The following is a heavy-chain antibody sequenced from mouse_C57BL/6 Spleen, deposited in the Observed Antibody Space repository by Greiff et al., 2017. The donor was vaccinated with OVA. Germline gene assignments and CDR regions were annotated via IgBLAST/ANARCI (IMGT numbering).Heavy chain of an antibody. Sequence: EVQLVESGPVLVKPGASVKMSCKASGYTFTDYYMNWVKQSHGKSLEWIGVINPYNGGTSYNQKFKGKATLTVDKSSSTAYMELNSLTSEDSAVYYCARSTMVDYWGQGTTLTVSS. J-gene: IGHJ2*01. D-gene: IGHD2-1*01. CDR3: ARSTMVDY. CDR1: GYTFTDYY. CDR2: INPYNGGT. V-gene: IGHV1-19*01.